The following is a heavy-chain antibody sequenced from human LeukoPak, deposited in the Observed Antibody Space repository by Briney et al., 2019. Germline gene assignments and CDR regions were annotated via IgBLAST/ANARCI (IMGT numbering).Heavy chain of an antibody. Sequence: PSETLSLTCTVSGGSISSRSYYWGWIRQPPGKGLEWIGSIYYSGSTYSNPTLKSRVTISVDTSKNQFSLKLSSVTAADTAVYYCARAHGYSYAYYLDYWGQGTLVTVSS. D-gene: IGHD5-18*01. V-gene: IGHV4-39*07. CDR2: IYYSGST. J-gene: IGHJ4*02. CDR1: GGSISSRSYY. CDR3: ARAHGYSYAYYLDY.